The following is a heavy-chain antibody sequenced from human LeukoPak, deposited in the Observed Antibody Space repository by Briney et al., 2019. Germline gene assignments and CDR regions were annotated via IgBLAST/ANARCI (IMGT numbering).Heavy chain of an antibody. D-gene: IGHD6-13*01. CDR2: INSDGSST. J-gene: IGHJ4*02. CDR3: ARDRPGIAAAEYYFDY. CDR1: GFTFSRYW. V-gene: IGHV3-74*01. Sequence: GGSLRLSCAASGFTFSRYWMNWVRQAPGKGLVWVSRINSDGSSTNYTDSVKGRFTISRDNAKNTLYLQMNSLRAEDTAVYYCARDRPGIAAAEYYFDYWGQGTLVTVSS.